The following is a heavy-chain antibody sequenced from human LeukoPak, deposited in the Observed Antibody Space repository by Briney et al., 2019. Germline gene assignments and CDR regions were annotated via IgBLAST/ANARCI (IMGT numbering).Heavy chain of an antibody. Sequence: NPSETLSLTCTVSGRSISSYYWSWIRQPPGKGLEWIGYIYTSGSTNHNPSLKSRVTISIDKSKNQFYLKLSSVTAADTAVYYCARHSSSLWFRDQSSAYFDVWGQGTLVTVSS. CDR3: ARHSSSLWFRDQSSAYFDV. CDR2: IYTSGST. D-gene: IGHD6-13*01. CDR1: GRSISSYY. V-gene: IGHV4-4*09. J-gene: IGHJ4*02.